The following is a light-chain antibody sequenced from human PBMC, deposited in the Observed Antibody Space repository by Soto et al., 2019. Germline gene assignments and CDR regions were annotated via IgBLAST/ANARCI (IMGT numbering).Light chain of an antibody. CDR2: WAS. CDR1: QSLLYISNNKNY. J-gene: IGKJ4*01. V-gene: IGKV4-1*01. Sequence: DIVMTQSPDSLAVSLGERVTINCKSSQSLLYISNNKNYLTWYQHKPGQPPKLLIYWASTRESGVPDRFSGSGSGTDFTLTISSLQAEDAAVYYCQQYYSIPPTFGGGTRVEIK. CDR3: QQYYSIPPT.